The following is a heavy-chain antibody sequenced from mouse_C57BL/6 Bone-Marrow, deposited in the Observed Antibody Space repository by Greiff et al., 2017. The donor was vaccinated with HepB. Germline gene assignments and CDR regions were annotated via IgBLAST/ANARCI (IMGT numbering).Heavy chain of an antibody. CDR2: IDPSDSYT. V-gene: IGHV1-69*01. CDR1: GYTFTSYW. CDR3: ARRFTTVVEGAMDY. D-gene: IGHD1-1*01. J-gene: IGHJ4*01. Sequence: QVQLQQPGAELVMPGASVKLSCKASGYTFTSYWMHWVKQRPGQGLEWIGEIDPSDSYTNYNQKFKGKSTLTVDKSSSTAYMQLSSLTSEDSAVYYCARRFTTVVEGAMDYWGQGTSVTVSS.